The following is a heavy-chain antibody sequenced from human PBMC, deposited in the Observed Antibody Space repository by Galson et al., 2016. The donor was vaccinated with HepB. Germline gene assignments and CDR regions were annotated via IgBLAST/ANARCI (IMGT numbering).Heavy chain of an antibody. J-gene: IGHJ4*02. CDR1: GYRFTSYW. D-gene: IGHD6-13*01. CDR2: IYLVDSDT. V-gene: IGHV5-51*01. Sequence: QSGAEVKEPGESLKISCKGSGYRFTSYWIGWVRQMPGKGLEWMGIIYLVDSDTRYSPSFQGLVTISADKSITTAYLQWSSLKASDNAMYYCARLDIEAAGPKYWGQGTLVTVSS. CDR3: ARLDIEAAGPKY.